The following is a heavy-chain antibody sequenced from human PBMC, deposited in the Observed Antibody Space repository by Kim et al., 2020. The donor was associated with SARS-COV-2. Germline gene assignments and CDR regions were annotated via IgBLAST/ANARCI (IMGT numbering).Heavy chain of an antibody. CDR3: ARSGNCSSTSCYTGAFDI. V-gene: IGHV4-31*02. D-gene: IGHD2-2*02. Sequence: LKSRVTISVDTSRNPFSLKLSSVTAADTAVYYCARSGNCSSTSCYTGAFDIWGQGTMVTVSS. J-gene: IGHJ3*02.